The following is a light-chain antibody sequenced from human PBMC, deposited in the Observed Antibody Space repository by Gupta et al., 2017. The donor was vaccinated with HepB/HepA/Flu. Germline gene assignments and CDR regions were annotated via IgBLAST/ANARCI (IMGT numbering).Light chain of an antibody. V-gene: IGLV3-1*01. Sequence: SYELTKPPSVSVSPGQTASITCSGDKLVDKYACWYQQKPGQSPVLVIYQDSKRPSGIPERFSGSNSGNTATLTISGTQAMDEADYYCQAWDSSTVVFGGGTKLTVL. J-gene: IGLJ2*01. CDR1: KLVDKY. CDR3: QAWDSSTVV. CDR2: QDS.